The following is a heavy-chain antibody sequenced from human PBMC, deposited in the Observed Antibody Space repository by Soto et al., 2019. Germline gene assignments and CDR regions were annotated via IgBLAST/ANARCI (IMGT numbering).Heavy chain of an antibody. J-gene: IGHJ5*02. CDR3: ARVVGRLWFGRPVP. V-gene: IGHV4-34*01. CDR2: INHSGST. D-gene: IGHD3-10*01. CDR1: GGSFSGYY. Sequence: QVQLQQWGAGLLKPSETLSLTCAVYGGSFSGYYWSWIRQPPGKGLEWIGEINHSGSTNYNPSLKSRVTISVDTSKNQFSLKLSSVTAADTAVYYCARVVGRLWFGRPVPWGQGTLVTVSS.